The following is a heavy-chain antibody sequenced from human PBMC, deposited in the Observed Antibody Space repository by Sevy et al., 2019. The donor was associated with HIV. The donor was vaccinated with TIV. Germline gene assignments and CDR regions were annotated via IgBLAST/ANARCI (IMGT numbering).Heavy chain of an antibody. D-gene: IGHD3-22*01. CDR3: ARAEYYYDTSAYYDFDS. J-gene: IGHJ4*02. CDR2: IWSNGAYQ. CDR1: GFTFSAYA. Sequence: GESLKISCTTSGFTFSAYAMHWVRQAPGKGLEWVAIIWSNGAYQYHGDSVKGRFTISRDNSKNTLNLQMNSLTVKDTAVYYCARAEYYYDTSAYYDFDSWGQGTLVTVSS. V-gene: IGHV3-33*01.